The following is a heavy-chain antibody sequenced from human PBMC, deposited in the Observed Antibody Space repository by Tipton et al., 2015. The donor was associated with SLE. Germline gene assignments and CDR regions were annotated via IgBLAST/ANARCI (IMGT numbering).Heavy chain of an antibody. CDR2: IYHSGST. Sequence: TLSLTCAVSGGSISSGGYSWSWIRQPPGKGLEWIGYIYHSGSTYYNPSLKSRVTISVDRSKNQFSLKLSSVTAADTAVYYCARALDFWSGYDAFDIWGQGTMVTVSS. CDR1: GGSISSGGYS. J-gene: IGHJ3*02. D-gene: IGHD3-3*01. V-gene: IGHV4-30-2*01. CDR3: ARALDFWSGYDAFDI.